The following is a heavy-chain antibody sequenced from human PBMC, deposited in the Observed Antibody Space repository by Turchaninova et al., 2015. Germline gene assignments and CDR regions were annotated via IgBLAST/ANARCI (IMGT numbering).Heavy chain of an antibody. CDR3: ATCSYRKIWYFDL. CDR2: VDPEDGET. J-gene: IGHJ2*01. D-gene: IGHD2-15*01. Sequence: PGAKVKISCKVSGYTFTDYYVHWVQQAPGKGLEWMGLVDPEDGETIYAEKFQGRVTITADTSTDTAYMELDSLRSEDTAVYYCATCSYRKIWYFDLWGRGTLVTVSS. V-gene: IGHV1-69-2*01. CDR1: GYTFTDYY.